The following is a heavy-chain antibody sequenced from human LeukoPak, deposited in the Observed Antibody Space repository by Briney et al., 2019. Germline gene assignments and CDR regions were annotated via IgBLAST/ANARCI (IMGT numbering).Heavy chain of an antibody. CDR3: AKESAIGYFDY. J-gene: IGHJ4*02. Sequence: GGSLRLSCAASGFTFYDYAMHWVRQAPGKGLEGVSGISWNSGSIGYADSVKGRFTISRDNAKNSLYLQMNSLRAEDMALYYCAKESAIGYFDYWGQGTLVTVSS. V-gene: IGHV3-9*03. CDR1: GFTFYDYA. CDR2: ISWNSGSI. D-gene: IGHD2-2*02.